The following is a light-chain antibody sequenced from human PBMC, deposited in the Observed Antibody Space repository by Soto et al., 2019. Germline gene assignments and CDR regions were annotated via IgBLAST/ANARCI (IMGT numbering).Light chain of an antibody. CDR3: QQYGDCPLT. V-gene: IGKV3-15*01. CDR2: ATS. J-gene: IGKJ4*01. Sequence: EIVVTQSPATLSVSPGERATLSCRASQSVGNNFAWYQQKPGQTPRLLIFATSTMATGVPARFSTSGSVAAISLTMGRLQCEDFAVDYCQQYGDCPLTVGGGAKVEIE. CDR1: QSVGNN.